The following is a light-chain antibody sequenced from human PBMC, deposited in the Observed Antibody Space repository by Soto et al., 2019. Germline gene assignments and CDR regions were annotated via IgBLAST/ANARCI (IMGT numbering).Light chain of an antibody. CDR3: AAWDDSLDGVV. CDR1: SSNVGGNT. V-gene: IGLV1-44*01. J-gene: IGLJ2*01. CDR2: SNN. Sequence: QSVLAQPPSASGTPGQRVTISCSGSSSNVGGNTVNWYRQLPGTAPKLLIYSNNQRPSGVPDRISGSTSGTSASLAISGLQSEDEADYYCAAWDDSLDGVVFSGGTKLTVL.